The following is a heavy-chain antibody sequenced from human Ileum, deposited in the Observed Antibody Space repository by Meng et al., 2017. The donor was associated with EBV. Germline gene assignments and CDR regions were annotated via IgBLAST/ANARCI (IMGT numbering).Heavy chain of an antibody. CDR3: ARNVPGTSAYYD. D-gene: IGHD3-22*01. CDR1: GYSISSTNW. V-gene: IGHV4-28*01. Sequence: HVQLQEADPGLLKPPDRLSITCASSGYSISSTNWWGWIRQPPGKGLEWIGYIYYSGSTSYNPSLKSRVTMSVDTSKNQFSLNLNSVTAVDTAVYYCARNVPGTSAYYDWGQGTLVTVSS. CDR2: IYYSGST. J-gene: IGHJ4*02.